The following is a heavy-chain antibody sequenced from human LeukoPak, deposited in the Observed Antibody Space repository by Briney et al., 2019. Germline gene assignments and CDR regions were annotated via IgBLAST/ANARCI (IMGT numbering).Heavy chain of an antibody. CDR3: ARGGRDIVVVVAASPYYYYYMDV. CDR1: GGSFSGYY. Sequence: SETLSLTCAVYGGSFSGYYWSWLRQPPGKGLEWIGEINHSGSTNYNPSLKSRVTISVDTSKNQFSLKLSSVTAADTAVYYCARGGRDIVVVVAASPYYYYYMDVWGKGTTVTVSS. CDR2: INHSGST. D-gene: IGHD2-15*01. J-gene: IGHJ6*03. V-gene: IGHV4-34*01.